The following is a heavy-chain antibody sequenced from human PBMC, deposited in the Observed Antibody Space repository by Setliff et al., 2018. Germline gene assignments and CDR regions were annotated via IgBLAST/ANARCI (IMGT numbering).Heavy chain of an antibody. CDR2: IIPIFGTA. D-gene: IGHD3-16*02. J-gene: IGHJ3*02. Sequence: SVKVSCKASGGTFSSYAISWVRQAPGQGLEWMGGIIPIFGTASYAQKFQGRVTITTDESTSTAYMELSSLRSEDTAVYYCAREGNYDYVWGSYRDDAFDIWGQGTMVTVSS. CDR3: AREGNYDYVWGSYRDDAFDI. CDR1: GGTFSSYA. V-gene: IGHV1-69*05.